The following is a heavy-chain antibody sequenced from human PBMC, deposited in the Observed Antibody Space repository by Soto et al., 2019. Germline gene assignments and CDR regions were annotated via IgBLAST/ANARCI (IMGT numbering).Heavy chain of an antibody. D-gene: IGHD3-22*01. V-gene: IGHV3-21*01. J-gene: IGHJ5*01. CDR3: STRAYDTNGYYRFDP. Sequence: LRLSCAASGFTFSSYSMNWVRQAPGKGLEWVSSINSGSFSINYADSVKGRFSISRDNAQNSLHLQMNNLRAEDTAMYYCSTRAYDTNGYYRFDPWDQGTLVTVSS. CDR1: GFTFSSYS. CDR2: INSGSFSI.